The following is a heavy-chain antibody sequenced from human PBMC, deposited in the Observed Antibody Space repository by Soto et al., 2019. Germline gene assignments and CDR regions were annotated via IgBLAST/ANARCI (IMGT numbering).Heavy chain of an antibody. Sequence: GGSLRLSCAASGFTFSSYGMHWVRQAPGKGLEWVAVISYDGSNKYYADSVKGRLTISRDNSKNTLYLQMNSLRAEDTAVYYCAKDPLWFGEFNYYYYMDVWGKGTTVTVSS. CDR3: AKDPLWFGEFNYYYYMDV. CDR2: ISYDGSNK. J-gene: IGHJ6*03. V-gene: IGHV3-30*18. CDR1: GFTFSSYG. D-gene: IGHD3-10*01.